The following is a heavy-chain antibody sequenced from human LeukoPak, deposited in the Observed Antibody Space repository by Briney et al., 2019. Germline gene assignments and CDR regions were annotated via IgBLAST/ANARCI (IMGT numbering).Heavy chain of an antibody. Sequence: SETLSLTCTVSGGSISGYYWSWIRQPPGKGLEWIGYISYTGTTSYNPSLKSRVTISVDTSKNQFSLKLSSVTAADTAVYYCARLHYYYGMDVWGQGTTVTVSS. J-gene: IGHJ6*02. CDR2: ISYTGTT. CDR1: GGSISGYY. CDR3: ARLHYYYGMDV. V-gene: IGHV4-59*08.